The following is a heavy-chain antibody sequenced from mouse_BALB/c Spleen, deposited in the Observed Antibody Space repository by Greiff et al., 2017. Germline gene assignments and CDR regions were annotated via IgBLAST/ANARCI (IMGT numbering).Heavy chain of an antibody. Sequence: VKLMESGPGLVAPSQSLSITCTVSGFSLTGYGVNWVRQPPGKGLEWLGMIWGDGSTDYNSALKSRLSISKDNSKSQVFLKMNSLQTDDTARYYCARGSSYGSAYFDVWGAGTTVTVSS. CDR2: IWGDGST. V-gene: IGHV2-6-7*01. CDR3: ARGSSYGSAYFDV. J-gene: IGHJ1*01. CDR1: GFSLTGYG. D-gene: IGHD1-1*01.